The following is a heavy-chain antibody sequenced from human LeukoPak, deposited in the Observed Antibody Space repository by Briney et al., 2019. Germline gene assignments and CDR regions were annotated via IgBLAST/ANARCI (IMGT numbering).Heavy chain of an antibody. J-gene: IGHJ6*03. CDR2: VHYSGTT. V-gene: IGHV4-39*03. CDR3: TCSTYYDSSGYHFGPYYYYMDV. Sequence: SETLSLTCTVSGGTISNNNYYWGWIRQPPGKGLEWIGSVHYSGTTHYNPSLKSRVSISSDTSKNQVSLELRSVTAADTAVYYCTCSTYYDSSGYHFGPYYYYMDVWGKGTTVTISS. CDR1: GGTISNNNYY. D-gene: IGHD3-22*01.